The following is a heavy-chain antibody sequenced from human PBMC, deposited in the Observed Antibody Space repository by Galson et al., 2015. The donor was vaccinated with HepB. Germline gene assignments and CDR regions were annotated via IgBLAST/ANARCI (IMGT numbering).Heavy chain of an antibody. V-gene: IGHV3-23*01. CDR2: IGGGGST. Sequence: SLRLSCAASGFTFNSYAMTWVRQAPGKGLEWVAAIGGGGSTSYDESVKGRFTISRDNSKNMVFLQMYSLSAEDTAVYYCAKGDVWGSAALNYGMDVWGQGTTVTVSS. J-gene: IGHJ6*02. D-gene: IGHD3-16*01. CDR3: AKGDVWGSAALNYGMDV. CDR1: GFTFNSYA.